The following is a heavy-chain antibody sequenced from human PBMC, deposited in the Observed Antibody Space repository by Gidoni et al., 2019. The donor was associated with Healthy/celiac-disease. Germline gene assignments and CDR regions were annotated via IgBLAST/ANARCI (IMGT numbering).Heavy chain of an antibody. J-gene: IGHJ5*02. CDR2: INHSGST. D-gene: IGHD4-17*01. V-gene: IGHV4-34*01. CDR3: ARGARRLLRWKQNWFDP. CDR1: GGSFSGYY. Sequence: QVQLQQWGAGLLKPSETLSLTCAVYGGSFSGYYWSWIRQPPGKGLEWIGEINHSGSTNYNPSLKSRVTISVDTSKNQFSLKLSSVTAADTAVYYCARGARRLLRWKQNWFDPWGQGTLVTVSS.